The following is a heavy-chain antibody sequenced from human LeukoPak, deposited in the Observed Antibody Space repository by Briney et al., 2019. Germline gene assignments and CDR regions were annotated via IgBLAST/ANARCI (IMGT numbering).Heavy chain of an antibody. V-gene: IGHV7-4-1*02. D-gene: IGHD3-10*01. CDR2: INTNTGNP. J-gene: IGHJ4*02. CDR3: AREGNLLWFGELIW. CDR1: GYTFTGYY. Sequence: ASVKVSCKASGYTFTGYYMHWVRQAPGQGLEWMGWINTNTGNPTYAQGFTGRFVFSLDTSVSTAYLQISSLKAEDTAVYYCAREGNLLWFGELIWWGQGTLVTVSP.